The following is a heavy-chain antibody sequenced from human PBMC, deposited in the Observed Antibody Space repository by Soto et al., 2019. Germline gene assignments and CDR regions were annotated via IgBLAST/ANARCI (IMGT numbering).Heavy chain of an antibody. Sequence: SETLSLTCAVSGGSISSGGYSWSWIRQPPGKGLEWIGYIYHSGSTYYNPSLKSRVTISVDTSKNQFSLKLSSVTAADTAVYYCARLRSQSGSYISHWGQGTLVTVSS. V-gene: IGHV4-30-2*01. CDR1: GGSISSGGYS. CDR2: IYHSGST. J-gene: IGHJ4*02. D-gene: IGHD1-26*01. CDR3: ARLRSQSGSYISH.